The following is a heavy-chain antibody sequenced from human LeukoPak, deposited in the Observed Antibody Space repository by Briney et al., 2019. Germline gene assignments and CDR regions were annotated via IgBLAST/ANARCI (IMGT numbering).Heavy chain of an antibody. Sequence: GGSLRLSCAASGFTFSSYEMNWVRQAPGKGLEWVAHISSGGNVEYYLDSVRGRFTMYRDNAKRLLFLQMNSLRAEDTAVYYCARDTLNGPFVISLDYWGQGALVTVSS. CDR2: ISSGGNVE. V-gene: IGHV3-48*03. J-gene: IGHJ4*02. CDR3: ARDTLNGPFVISLDY. CDR1: GFTFSSYE. D-gene: IGHD3-9*01.